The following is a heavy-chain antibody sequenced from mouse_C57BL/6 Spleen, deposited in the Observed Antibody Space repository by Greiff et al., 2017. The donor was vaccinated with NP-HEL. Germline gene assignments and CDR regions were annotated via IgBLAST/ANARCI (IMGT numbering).Heavy chain of an antibody. Sequence: EVKLMESGGDLVKPGGSLKLSCAASGFTFSSYGMSWVRQTPDKRLEWVATISSGGSYTYYPDSVKGRFTISRDNAKNTLYLQMSSLKSEDTAMYYCARKAQGAWFAYWGQGTLVTVSA. CDR2: ISSGGSYT. J-gene: IGHJ3*01. D-gene: IGHD3-2*02. V-gene: IGHV5-6*01. CDR3: ARKAQGAWFAY. CDR1: GFTFSSYG.